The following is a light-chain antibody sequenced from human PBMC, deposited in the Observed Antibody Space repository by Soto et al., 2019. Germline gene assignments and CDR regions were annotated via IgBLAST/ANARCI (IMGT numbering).Light chain of an antibody. V-gene: IGKV3-11*01. Sequence: EIVLTQSPATLSLSPGERATLSCRASQRVSSYLAWYQQKPGQAPRLLIYDASNRATGIPARFSGSGSGTDFTLTISSLEPEDFAVYYCQQRSNWPLNFGGGTKVEIK. CDR1: QRVSSY. J-gene: IGKJ4*01. CDR2: DAS. CDR3: QQRSNWPLN.